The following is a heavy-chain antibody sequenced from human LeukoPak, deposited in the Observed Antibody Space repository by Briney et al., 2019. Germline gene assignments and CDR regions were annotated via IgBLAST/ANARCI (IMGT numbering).Heavy chain of an antibody. V-gene: IGHV4-34*01. CDR1: GGSFSGYY. CDR2: INHSGST. D-gene: IGHD6-19*01. CDR3: ARVSSGWYDTPEHEFDY. Sequence: PSETLSLTCAVYGGSFSGYYWSWLRQPPGKGLEWIGEINHSGSTNYNPSLKSRVTISVDTSKNQFSLKLSSVTAADTAVYYCARVSSGWYDTPEHEFDYWGQGTLVTVSS. J-gene: IGHJ4*02.